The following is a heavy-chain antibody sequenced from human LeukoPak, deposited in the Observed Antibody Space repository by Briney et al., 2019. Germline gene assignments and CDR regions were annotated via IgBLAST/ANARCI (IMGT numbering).Heavy chain of an antibody. CDR2: IYSGGST. CDR1: GFTVSSNY. V-gene: IGHV3-53*01. Sequence: PGGSLRLSCAASGFTVSSNYMSWVRQAPGKGLEWVSVIYSGGSTYYADSVKGRFTISRDNSKNTLYLQMNSLRAEDTAVYYCANSPSIFGVVIIDYWGQGTLVTVSS. D-gene: IGHD3-3*01. CDR3: ANSPSIFGVVIIDY. J-gene: IGHJ4*02.